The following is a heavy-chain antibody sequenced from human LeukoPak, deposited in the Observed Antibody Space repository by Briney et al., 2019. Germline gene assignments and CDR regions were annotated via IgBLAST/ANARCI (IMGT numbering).Heavy chain of an antibody. D-gene: IGHD3-22*01. CDR2: ISSSSSYI. CDR1: GFTFSRYS. J-gene: IGHJ4*02. CDR3: ARDLLVVVMTGGLDY. Sequence: PGGSLRLSCAASGFTFSRYSTNWVRQAPGKGLEWVSSISSSSSYIYYADSVKGRFTISRDNAKNSLYLQMNSLRAEDTAVYYCARDLLVVVMTGGLDYWGQGTLVTVSS. V-gene: IGHV3-21*01.